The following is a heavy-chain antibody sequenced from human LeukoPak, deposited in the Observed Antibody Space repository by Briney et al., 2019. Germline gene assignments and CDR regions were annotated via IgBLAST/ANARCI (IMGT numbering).Heavy chain of an antibody. CDR1: GGSISSYY. Sequence: SETLSLTCTVSGGSISSYYWSWIRQPPGKGLEWIGYIYYSGSTNYTPSLKSRVTISVDTSKNQLSLKLSSVTAADTAVYYCARADSSSWYEVDYWGEGTLVTVSS. CDR3: ARADSSSWYEVDY. V-gene: IGHV4-59*01. J-gene: IGHJ4*02. CDR2: IYYSGST. D-gene: IGHD6-13*01.